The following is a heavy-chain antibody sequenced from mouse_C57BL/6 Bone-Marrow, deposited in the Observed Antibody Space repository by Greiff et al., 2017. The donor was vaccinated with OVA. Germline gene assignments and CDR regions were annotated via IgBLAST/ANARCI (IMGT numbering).Heavy chain of an antibody. V-gene: IGHV3-6*01. J-gene: IGHJ3*01. CDR1: GYSITSGYY. CDR2: ISYDGSN. Sequence: EVQRVESGPGLVKPSQSLSLTCSVTGYSITSGYYWNWIRQFPGNTLEWMGYISYDGSNTSNQSLKNRISITRDTSKTQFFLKWNSVTTEDTAAYDCAREGKPTGDAYWGQGTLVTVSA. CDR3: AREGKPTGDAY. D-gene: IGHD1-1*01.